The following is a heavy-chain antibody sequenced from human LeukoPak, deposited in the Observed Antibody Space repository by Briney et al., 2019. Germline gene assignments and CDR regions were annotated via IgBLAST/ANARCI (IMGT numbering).Heavy chain of an antibody. J-gene: IGHJ4*02. CDR3: ARESSSSWYEFDY. V-gene: IGHV3-21*01. D-gene: IGHD6-13*01. CDR2: ISSSSSYI. Sequence: PGGSLRLSCAASGFTFSSYSMNWVRQAPGKGLEWVSSISSSSSYIYYADSVKGRFTISRDNAKNSLYLQMNSLRAEDTAVYYCARESSSSWYEFDYWGQGTLVTVSS. CDR1: GFTFSSYS.